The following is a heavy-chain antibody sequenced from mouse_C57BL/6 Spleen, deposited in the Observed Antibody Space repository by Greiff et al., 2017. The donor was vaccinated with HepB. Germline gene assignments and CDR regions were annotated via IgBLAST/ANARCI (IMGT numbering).Heavy chain of an antibody. D-gene: IGHD1-1*01. CDR2: ISGGGGNT. Sequence: EVMLVESGGGLVKPGGSLKLSCAASGFTFSSYTMSWVRQTPEKRLEWVATISGGGGNTYYPDSVKGRFTISRDNAKNTLYLQMTSLRSEDTALYYCARELLAWFAYWGQGTLVTVSA. CDR3: ARELLAWFAY. CDR1: GFTFSSYT. J-gene: IGHJ3*01. V-gene: IGHV5-9*01.